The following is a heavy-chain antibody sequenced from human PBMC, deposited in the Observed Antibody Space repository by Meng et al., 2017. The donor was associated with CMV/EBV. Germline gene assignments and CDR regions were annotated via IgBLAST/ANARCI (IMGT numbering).Heavy chain of an antibody. J-gene: IGHJ4*02. D-gene: IGHD3/OR15-3a*01. CDR3: ARVWTGN. V-gene: IGHV4-34*01. CDR1: GGSFSGYY. Sequence: GSLRLSCAVYGGSFSGYYWSWIRRPPGKGLEWIGEINHSGSTNYNPSLKSRVTISVDTSKNQFSLKLSSVTAADTAVYYCARVWTGNWGQGTLVTVSS. CDR2: INHSGST.